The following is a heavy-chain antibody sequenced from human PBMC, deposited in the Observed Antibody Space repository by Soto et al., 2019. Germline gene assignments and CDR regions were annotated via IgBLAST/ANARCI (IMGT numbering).Heavy chain of an antibody. V-gene: IGHV4-4*02. D-gene: IGHD2-8*01. CDR2: SYHSGST. CDR1: GGSISSSNW. CDR3: ARANCTNGVCSRTYYYGMDV. J-gene: IGHJ6*02. Sequence: QVQLQESGPGLVKPSGTLSLTCAVSGGSISSSNWWSWVRQPPGKGLEWIGESYHSGSTNYNPSLKSRVTISVDKSKNQFSLKLSSVTAADTAVYYCARANCTNGVCSRTYYYGMDVWGQGTTVTVSS.